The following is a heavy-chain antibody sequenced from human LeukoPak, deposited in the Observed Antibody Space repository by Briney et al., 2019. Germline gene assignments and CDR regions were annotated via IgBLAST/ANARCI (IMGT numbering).Heavy chain of an antibody. D-gene: IGHD3-10*01. CDR1: GGSFSNIEYY. CDR3: ARGRVADGLGRYFYFEY. V-gene: IGHV4-31*03. J-gene: IGHJ4*02. Sequence: PSETLSLTCTVSGGSFSNIEYYWSRLRQQRGKVLEWFGYINDRGSIYYSPSVQSRIVLSVDTAKAQFSLKLNSVTAADTAVYHCARGRVADGLGRYFYFEYWGRGAMVTVSS. CDR2: INDRGSI.